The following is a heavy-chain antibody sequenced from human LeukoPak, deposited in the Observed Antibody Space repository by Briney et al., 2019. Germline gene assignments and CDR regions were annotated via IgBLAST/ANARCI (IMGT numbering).Heavy chain of an antibody. CDR1: GFTFSRLA. CDR2: INASAP. CDR3: AKDHESDGYPCLDH. J-gene: IGHJ4*02. Sequence: GGSLRLSCAASGFTFSRLAMTWGRKAPGKGLEWVSTINASAPYYADAVRGRFTISRDNSRNTLSLQMDSLRAEDTAVYYCAKDHESDGYPCLDHWGLGTLVTVSS. V-gene: IGHV3-23*01. D-gene: IGHD3-22*01.